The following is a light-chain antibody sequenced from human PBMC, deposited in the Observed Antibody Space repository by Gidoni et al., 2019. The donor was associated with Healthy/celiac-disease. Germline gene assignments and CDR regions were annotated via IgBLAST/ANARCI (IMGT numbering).Light chain of an antibody. CDR1: QAISNY. CDR2: DAS. Sequence: DIQMTPSPSSLSASVGDRVTITCQASQAISNYLNWYQQKPGKAPKLLIYDASNWETGVPSRFSGSGSGTDFTFTISSLQPEDIATYYCQQYDNRLALTFGGGTKVEIK. V-gene: IGKV1-33*01. J-gene: IGKJ4*01. CDR3: QQYDNRLALT.